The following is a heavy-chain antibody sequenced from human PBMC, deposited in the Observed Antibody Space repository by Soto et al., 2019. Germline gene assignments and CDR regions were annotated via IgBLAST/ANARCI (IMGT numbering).Heavy chain of an antibody. V-gene: IGHV1-2*02. CDR1: GYTFTGYY. J-gene: IGHJ1*01. D-gene: IGHD2-21*02. CDR2: INPNSGGT. CDR3: ARYLAYCGGDCYPFQH. Sequence: ASVKVSCKASGYTFTGYYMHWVRQAPGQGLEWMGWINPNSGGTNYAQKFQGRVTMTRDTSISTAYMELSRLRSDDTAAYYCARYLAYCGGDCYPFQHWGQGTLVTVSS.